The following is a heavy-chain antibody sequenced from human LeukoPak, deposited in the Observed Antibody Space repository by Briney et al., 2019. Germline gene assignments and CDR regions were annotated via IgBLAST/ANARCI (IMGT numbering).Heavy chain of an antibody. D-gene: IGHD1-26*01. V-gene: IGHV1-69*04. CDR2: VIPILGIA. CDR3: ARGFRAPGKFDY. Sequence: SVKVSCKASGGTFSSYAISWVRQAPGQGLEWMGRVIPILGIANYAQKFQGRVTITADKSTSTAYMELSSLRSEDTAVYYCARGFRAPGKFDYWGQGTLVTVSS. CDR1: GGTFSSYA. J-gene: IGHJ4*02.